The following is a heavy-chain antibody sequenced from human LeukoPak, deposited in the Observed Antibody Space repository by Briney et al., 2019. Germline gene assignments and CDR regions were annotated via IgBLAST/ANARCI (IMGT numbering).Heavy chain of an antibody. D-gene: IGHD5-18*01. V-gene: IGHV4-39*07. CDR2: IYYSGST. Sequence: SETLSLTCTVSGGSISSINHYWGWIRQPPVKGLEWIGSIYYSGSTYYNPSLKSRVTISVDTSKNQFSLKLSSVTAADTAVYYCARVRVDTASLGAFDIWGQGTMVTVSS. J-gene: IGHJ3*02. CDR1: GGSISSINHY. CDR3: ARVRVDTASLGAFDI.